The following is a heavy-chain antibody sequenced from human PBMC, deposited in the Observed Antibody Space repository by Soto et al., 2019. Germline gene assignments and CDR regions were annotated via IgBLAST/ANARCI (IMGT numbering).Heavy chain of an antibody. CDR1: GLTFSTYA. CDR3: ARRSSGWYFDY. D-gene: IGHD6-19*01. CDR2: ISGSGGST. J-gene: IGHJ4*02. Sequence: EVQLLESGGGLVQPGGPLSLSFEASGLTFSTYAWNWVRQAPGKGLEWVSVISGSGGSTYYEDSVKGRFTISRDNSKHTLYLQMNSLRAEDTAVYYCARRSSGWYFDYWGQGTLVTVSS. V-gene: IGHV3-23*01.